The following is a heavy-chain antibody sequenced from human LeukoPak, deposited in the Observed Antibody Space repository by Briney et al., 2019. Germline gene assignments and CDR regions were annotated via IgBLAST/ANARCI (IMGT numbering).Heavy chain of an antibody. V-gene: IGHV4-30-4*08. CDR3: AREWITNPFAPLGV. CDR1: GGSISSGDYY. J-gene: IGHJ6*04. D-gene: IGHD3-16*01. CDR2: IYYSGST. Sequence: SQTLSLTCTVSGGSISSGDYYWSWIRQPPGKGLEWIGYIYYSGSTYYNPSLKSRVTISVDTSKNQFSLKLSSVTAADTAVYYCAREWITNPFAPLGVWGKGTTVTVSS.